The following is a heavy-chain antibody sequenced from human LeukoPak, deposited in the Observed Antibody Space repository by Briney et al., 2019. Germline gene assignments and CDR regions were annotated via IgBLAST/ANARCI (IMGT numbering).Heavy chain of an antibody. CDR3: ARLGSIAADGTPDY. J-gene: IGHJ4*02. CDR1: GFTFSDYY. CDR2: ISSSSSHT. D-gene: IGHD6-13*01. V-gene: IGHV3-11*06. Sequence: GGSLRLSCAASGFTFSDYYMSWFRQAPGKGLEWVSYISSSSSHTTYADSVQGLFTISRDNARNSLSLQVNSLRADDMAVYYCARLGSIAADGTPDYWGQGTLVSVST.